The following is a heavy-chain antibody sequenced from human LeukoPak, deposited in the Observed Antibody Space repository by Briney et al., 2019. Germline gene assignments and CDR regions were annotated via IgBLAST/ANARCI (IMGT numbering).Heavy chain of an antibody. CDR3: ATTPRVYYYYYMDV. CDR2: ISYDGSNK. D-gene: IGHD2-15*01. J-gene: IGHJ6*03. CDR1: GFTFSSYA. Sequence: GGSLRLSCAASGFTFSSYAMHWVRQAPGKGLEWVAVISYDGSNKYYADSVKGRFTISRDNSKNTLYLQMNSLRAEDTAVYYCATTPRVYYYYYMDVWGKGTTVTVSS. V-gene: IGHV3-30*04.